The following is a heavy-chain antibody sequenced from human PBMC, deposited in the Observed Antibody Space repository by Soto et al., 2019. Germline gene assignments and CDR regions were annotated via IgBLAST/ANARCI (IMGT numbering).Heavy chain of an antibody. CDR3: ARQQTLSGFMRNNYFDP. J-gene: IGHJ5*02. CDR1: RYSLTELP. D-gene: IGHD3-9*01. V-gene: IGHV1-24*01. CDR2: YDPEDGKA. Sequence: ASVKVSCKVSRYSLTELPIHWVRQAPGKGLEWMGGYDPEDGKATYAQKFQGRVTMTEDISTDTAYMELSSLTSEDTAVYYCARQQTLSGFMRNNYFDPWGQGTLVTVSS.